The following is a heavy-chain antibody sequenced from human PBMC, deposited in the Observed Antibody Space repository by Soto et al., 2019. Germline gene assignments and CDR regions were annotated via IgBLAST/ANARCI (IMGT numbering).Heavy chain of an antibody. V-gene: IGHV4-34*01. Sequence: PSETLSLTCAVYGGSFSGYYWSWIRQPPGKGLEWIGEINHSGSTNYNPSLKSRVTISVDTSKNQFSLKLSSVTAADTAVYYCARGAGLPQGRWFDPWGQGTLVTVSS. CDR2: INHSGST. J-gene: IGHJ5*02. D-gene: IGHD3-16*01. CDR3: ARGAGLPQGRWFDP. CDR1: GGSFSGYY.